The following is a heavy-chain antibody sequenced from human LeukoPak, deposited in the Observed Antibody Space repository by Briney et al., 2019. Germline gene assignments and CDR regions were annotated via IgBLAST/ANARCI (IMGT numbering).Heavy chain of an antibody. V-gene: IGHV1-2*02. CDR2: INPNSGAT. Sequence: GASVKVSCKASGYTFTGYYIHWVRQAPGQGLEWMGWINPNSGATNYAQKFQGRVTMTRDTSISTAYMELSRLRSDDTAVYYCARGVTAASFYYYMDVWGKATTVTVSS. D-gene: IGHD6-13*01. CDR1: GYTFTGYY. J-gene: IGHJ6*03. CDR3: ARGVTAASFYYYMDV.